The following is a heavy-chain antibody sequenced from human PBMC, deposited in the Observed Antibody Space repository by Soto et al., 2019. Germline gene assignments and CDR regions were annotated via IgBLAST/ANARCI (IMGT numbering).Heavy chain of an antibody. CDR2: IYLSGST. J-gene: IGHJ4*02. V-gene: IGHV4-30-2*01. CDR3: ARGRLVPAVNFDY. Sequence: PSETLSLTCAVSGGSISSGGYSWSWIRQPPGKGLEWIGYIYLSGSTFYNPSLKSRVTISVDGSKNQFSLKVNSVTAADTAVYYCARGRLVPAVNFDYWGLGTLVTVSS. D-gene: IGHD2-2*01. CDR1: GGSISSGGYS.